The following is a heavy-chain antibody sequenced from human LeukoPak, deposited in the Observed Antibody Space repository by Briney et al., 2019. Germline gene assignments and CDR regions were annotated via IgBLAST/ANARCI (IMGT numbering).Heavy chain of an antibody. Sequence: PGGPLRLSCAASGFSFSVYDMHWVRQAPGKGLEWVAFIRYYETDTFYGDSVKGRFTISRDNSKNTLFLQMNNLRPEDTAVYYCARGFFGREDGNWFDPWGQGTLVTVPS. CDR3: ARGFFGREDGNWFDP. CDR1: GFSFSVYD. CDR2: IRYYETDT. J-gene: IGHJ5*02. D-gene: IGHD3-3*01. V-gene: IGHV3-30*02.